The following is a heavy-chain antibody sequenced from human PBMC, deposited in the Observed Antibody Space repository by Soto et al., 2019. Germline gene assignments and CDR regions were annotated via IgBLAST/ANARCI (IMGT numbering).Heavy chain of an antibody. CDR1: GGSFSGYY. Sequence: PSETLSLTCAVYGGSFSGYYWSWIRQPPGKGLEWIGEINHSGSTNYNPSLKSRITMSLDTSKNQFTLQLTSVTVEDTAVYYCATSYGNAWYTYWGQGTQVTVSS. J-gene: IGHJ4*02. D-gene: IGHD6-13*01. CDR2: INHSGST. CDR3: ATSYGNAWYTY. V-gene: IGHV4-34*10.